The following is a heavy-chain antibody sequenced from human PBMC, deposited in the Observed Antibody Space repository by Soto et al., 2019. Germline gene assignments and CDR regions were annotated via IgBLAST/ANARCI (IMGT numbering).Heavy chain of an antibody. CDR1: DFTFRNSW. V-gene: IGHV3-7*03. Sequence: SGGSLRLSCASSDFTFRNSWINWVRQAPGKGLEWVANIKPDGTATNYVDSVKGRFTISRDNVRNSVSLQMNSLRVEDTAVYFCFGGNGGPQWGQGTLVTVSS. D-gene: IGHD3-16*01. CDR2: IKPDGTAT. J-gene: IGHJ4*02. CDR3: FGGNGGPQ.